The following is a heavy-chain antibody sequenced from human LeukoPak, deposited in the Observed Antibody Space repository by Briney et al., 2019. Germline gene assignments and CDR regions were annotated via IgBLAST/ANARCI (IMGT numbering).Heavy chain of an antibody. D-gene: IGHD6-6*01. CDR2: IIPILGIA. V-gene: IGHV1-69*02. CDR3: ASGSSVHYDY. Sequence: GASVKVSFKCSGGTFSIYTISLVRQAPGQGLEWVGRIIPILGIANYAQKFQGRVTITADKSTSTAYMELSSLRSEDTAVYYCASGSSVHYDYWGQGTLVTVSA. CDR1: GGTFSIYT. J-gene: IGHJ4*02.